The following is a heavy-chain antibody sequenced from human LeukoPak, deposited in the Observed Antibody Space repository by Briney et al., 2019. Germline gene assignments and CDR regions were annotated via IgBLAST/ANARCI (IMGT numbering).Heavy chain of an antibody. CDR3: ARGPGSSGGAYVGDY. J-gene: IGHJ4*01. CDR2: IDGNGNNK. D-gene: IGHD3-22*01. Sequence: SGGSLRLSCAASGFTFSNHWMHWVRQVPGKGLVWVSRIDGNGNNKNYADSVKGRFSISRDNAKSTLYPQMNSLRAEDTAVYYCARGPGSSGGAYVGDYWGHGTLVTVSS. CDR1: GFTFSNHW. V-gene: IGHV3-74*01.